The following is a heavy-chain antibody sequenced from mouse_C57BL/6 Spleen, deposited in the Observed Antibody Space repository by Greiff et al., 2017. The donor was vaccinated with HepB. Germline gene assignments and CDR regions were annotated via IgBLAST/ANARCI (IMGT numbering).Heavy chain of an antibody. CDR2: IWGDGST. D-gene: IGHD1-1*01. Sequence: QVQLKQSGPGLVAPSQRLSITCTVSGFSLTSYGVSWVRQPPGKGLEWLGVIWGDGSTNYHSALISRLSISKDKSKSQVFLKLNSRQTDDTATYYGAKDYGSSYDYAMDYWGQGTSVTVSS. CDR1: GFSLTSYG. CDR3: AKDYGSSYDYAMDY. V-gene: IGHV2-3*01. J-gene: IGHJ4*01.